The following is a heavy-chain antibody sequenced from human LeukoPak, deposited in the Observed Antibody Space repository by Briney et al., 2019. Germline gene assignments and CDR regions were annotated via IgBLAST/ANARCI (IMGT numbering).Heavy chain of an antibody. CDR1: GYTFTSYD. D-gene: IGHD6-19*01. V-gene: IGHV1-18*01. CDR2: ISAYNGNT. Sequence: PVASVKVSCKASGYTFTSYDINWVRQATGQGLEWMGWISAYNGNTNYAQKLQGRVTMTTDTSTSTAYMELRSLRSDDTAVYYCARINVGYSSGWDYWGQGTLVTVSS. J-gene: IGHJ4*02. CDR3: ARINVGYSSGWDY.